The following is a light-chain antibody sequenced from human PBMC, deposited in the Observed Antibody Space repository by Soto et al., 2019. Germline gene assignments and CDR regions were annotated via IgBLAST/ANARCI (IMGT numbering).Light chain of an antibody. Sequence: QSALTQPASVSGSPGQSITISCTGTSSDVGGYNYVSWYQQHPGKAPKLMIYDVSNRPSGVSNRFTGSKSGNTASLTISGLQAEHEADYYCSTYTSSSTLWVFGGGTKFTL. V-gene: IGLV2-14*01. J-gene: IGLJ2*01. CDR1: SSDVGGYNY. CDR3: STYTSSSTLWV. CDR2: DVS.